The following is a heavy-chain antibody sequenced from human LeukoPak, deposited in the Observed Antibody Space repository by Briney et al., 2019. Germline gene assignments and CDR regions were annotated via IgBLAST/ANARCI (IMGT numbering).Heavy chain of an antibody. Sequence: GGSLSLSCAASGLTFNIYRMSCVRQAPGKGVEGVTNIRQDGSEKYYVDSVKGRFTISRDNAKNSLYLQLNSLRAEDTAVYYCAREQRSSGWSYWGQGTLVTVSS. CDR1: GLTFNIYR. CDR2: IRQDGSEK. J-gene: IGHJ4*02. V-gene: IGHV3-7*01. D-gene: IGHD6-19*01. CDR3: AREQRSSGWSY.